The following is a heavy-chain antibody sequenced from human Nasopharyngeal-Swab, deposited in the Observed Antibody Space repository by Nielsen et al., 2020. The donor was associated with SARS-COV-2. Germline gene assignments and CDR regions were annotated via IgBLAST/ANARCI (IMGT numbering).Heavy chain of an antibody. CDR1: GYTFTSYG. CDR3: ARDTYDFWSGYYDTFSYFDY. CDR2: ISAYNGNT. D-gene: IGHD3-3*01. Sequence: ASVKVSCKASGYTFTSYGISWVRQAPGQGLEWMGWISAYNGNTNYAQKLQGRVTMTTDTSTSTAYMELRSLRSGDTAVYYCARDTYDFWSGYYDTFSYFDYWGQGTLVTVSS. J-gene: IGHJ4*02. V-gene: IGHV1-18*01.